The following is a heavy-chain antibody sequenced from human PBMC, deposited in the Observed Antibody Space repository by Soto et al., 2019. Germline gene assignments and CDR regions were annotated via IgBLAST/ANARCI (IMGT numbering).Heavy chain of an antibody. Sequence: QVQLVQSGAEVKKPGASVKVSCKASGYTFSDYYVHWVRQAPGQGLEWMGWINPYSGATNYAQKFQDWVTMTGDASVSTAYLELTTLGSDDTAVYYCARAMANVAPNWFDPWGQGTLVIVSS. CDR2: INPYSGAT. CDR1: GYTFSDYY. V-gene: IGHV1-2*04. D-gene: IGHD5-12*01. J-gene: IGHJ5*02. CDR3: ARAMANVAPNWFDP.